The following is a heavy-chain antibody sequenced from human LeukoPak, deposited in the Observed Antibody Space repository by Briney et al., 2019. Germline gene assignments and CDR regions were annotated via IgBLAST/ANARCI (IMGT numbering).Heavy chain of an antibody. J-gene: IGHJ4*02. D-gene: IGHD5-12*01. V-gene: IGHV1-18*01. Sequence: ASVKVSCKASGYTFSTYAITWVRQAPVQGLEWLGWITPSNGDTNYAQKLRGRITMTTDTPTSTAYMELRSLRSDDTAVYYCARHSAYSQYSFHSWGQGTLVSVSS. CDR3: ARHSAYSQYSFHS. CDR2: ITPSNGDT. CDR1: GYTFSTYA.